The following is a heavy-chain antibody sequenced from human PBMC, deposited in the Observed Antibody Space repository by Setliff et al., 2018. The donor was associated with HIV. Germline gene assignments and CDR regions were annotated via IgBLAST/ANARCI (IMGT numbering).Heavy chain of an antibody. J-gene: IGHJ3*01. Sequence: PSETLSLTCTVSGGSISSGSNYWSWIRQPAGKGLEWIGHIYTSGSTNYNPSLKSRVTISVDKSTNQFSLKMKSVTAADSAVYYCARFEVTPVTTRDSWGQGTMVTVSS. CDR2: IYTSGST. D-gene: IGHD4-17*01. CDR1: GGSISSGSNY. V-gene: IGHV4-61*09. CDR3: ARFEVTPVTTRDS.